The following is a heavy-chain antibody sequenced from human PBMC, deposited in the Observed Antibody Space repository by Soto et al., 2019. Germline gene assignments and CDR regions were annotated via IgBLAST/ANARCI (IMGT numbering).Heavy chain of an antibody. D-gene: IGHD1-26*01. CDR2: IYHSGST. Sequence: QVQLQESGPGLVKPSGTLSLTCAVSGGSISSSNWWSWVRQPPGKGLEWIGEIYHSGSTNYNPSLKSRVTISVDKSTDQFSLKLSSVTAADTAVYSCARVSGSYYYGMDVWGQGTTVTVSS. CDR3: ARVSGSYYYGMDV. CDR1: GGSISSSNW. V-gene: IGHV4-4*02. J-gene: IGHJ6*02.